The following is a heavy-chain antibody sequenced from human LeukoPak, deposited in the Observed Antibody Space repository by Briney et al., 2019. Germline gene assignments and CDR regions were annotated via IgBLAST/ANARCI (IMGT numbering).Heavy chain of an antibody. V-gene: IGHV1-18*01. CDR1: GYNFTNYG. CDR2: ISGYNGNT. Sequence: ASVKVSCRGFGYNFTNYGISWVRQAPGQRLEWMGWISGYNGNTDYAQKFQARVTMTTDTSTSTAYMELRSLRSDDTAVYYCAREGRAADFWSGYYAYYFDYWGQGTLVTVSS. J-gene: IGHJ4*02. CDR3: AREGRAADFWSGYYAYYFDY. D-gene: IGHD3-3*01.